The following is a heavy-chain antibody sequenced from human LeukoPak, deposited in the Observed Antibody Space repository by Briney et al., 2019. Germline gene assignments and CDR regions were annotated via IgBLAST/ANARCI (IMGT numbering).Heavy chain of an antibody. CDR3: ARVSTIFGFAP. CDR2: MNPNSGNT. CDR1: GYTFTSYD. J-gene: IGHJ5*02. V-gene: IGHV1-8*01. Sequence: GASVKVSCKASGYTFTSYDINWVRQATGQGLEWMGWMNPNSGNTRYAQKFQGRVTMTRNTSISTAYMELSSLRSEDTAVYYCARVSTIFGFAPGGRGPLVTVSS. D-gene: IGHD3-3*01.